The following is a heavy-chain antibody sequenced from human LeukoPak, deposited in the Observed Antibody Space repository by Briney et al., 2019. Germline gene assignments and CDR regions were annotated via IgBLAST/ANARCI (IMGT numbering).Heavy chain of an antibody. Sequence: PGGSLRLSCAASGFTFSNAWMSWVRQAPGKGLEWVGRIKSKTDGGTTDYAAPVKGRFTISRDDTKNTLYLQMNSLKTEDTAVYYCTTGEYDSSGYYYFDYGGQGTLVTVSS. D-gene: IGHD3-22*01. CDR1: GFTFSNAW. J-gene: IGHJ4*02. CDR2: IKSKTDGGTT. CDR3: TTGEYDSSGYYYFDY. V-gene: IGHV3-15*01.